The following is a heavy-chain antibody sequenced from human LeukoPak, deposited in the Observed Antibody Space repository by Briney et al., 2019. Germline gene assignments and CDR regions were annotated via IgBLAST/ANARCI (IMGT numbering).Heavy chain of an antibody. D-gene: IGHD4-17*01. CDR1: GGSMSSYY. CDR3: ARGGTMTTVPL. V-gene: IGHV4-59*08. CDR2: MYYSGST. J-gene: IGHJ4*02. Sequence: SETLSLTCIVSGGSMSSYYWSWIRQPPGKGLEWIGYMYYSGSTNYNYNPSLKSRVTISVDTSKNRFSLKLSSVSAADTAVYYCARGGTMTTVPLWGQGTLVTVSS.